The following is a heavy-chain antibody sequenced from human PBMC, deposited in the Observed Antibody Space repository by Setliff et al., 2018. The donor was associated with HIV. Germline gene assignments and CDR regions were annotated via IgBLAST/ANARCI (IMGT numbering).Heavy chain of an antibody. CDR3: ARYKWNNWIFGWFDP. J-gene: IGHJ5*02. CDR2: IRNKAFGETT. D-gene: IGHD1-20*01. Sequence: PGGSLRLSCTASGFTFGDYAMSWFRQAPGKGLEWVGFIRNKAFGETTDYAASVKGRFTFSRDDSKGIAYLQMNSLKTEDTAVYYCARYKWNNWIFGWFDPWGQGTQVTVSS. CDR1: GFTFGDYA. V-gene: IGHV3-49*03.